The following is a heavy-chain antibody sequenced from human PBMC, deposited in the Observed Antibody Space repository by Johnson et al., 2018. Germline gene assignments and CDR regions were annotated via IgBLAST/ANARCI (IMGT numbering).Heavy chain of an antibody. CDR2: ISYDGSNK. CDR1: GFTFSSYG. CDR3: AREGGYALDY. J-gene: IGHJ4*02. D-gene: IGHD2-2*01. Sequence: QLVESGGGVVQPGRSLRLSCAASGFTFSSYGMHWVRQAPGKGLEWVAVISYDGSNKYYADSVKGRFTIPGDNSKNTLYLQMNSLKPEDTAVYYCAREGGYALDYWGQGTLVTVSS. V-gene: IGHV3-30*03.